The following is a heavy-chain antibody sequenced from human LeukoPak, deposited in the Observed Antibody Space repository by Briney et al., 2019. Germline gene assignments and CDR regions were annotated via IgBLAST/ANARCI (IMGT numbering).Heavy chain of an antibody. Sequence: GGSLRLSCAASGFTFDDYAMHWVRHAPGKGLEWVSGISWNSGSIGYADSVKGRFTISRDNAKNSLYLQMNSLRAEDTALYYCAKGCSSTSCYISYYYYYMDVWGKGTTVTVSS. CDR1: GFTFDDYA. CDR3: AKGCSSTSCYISYYYYYMDV. V-gene: IGHV3-9*01. CDR2: ISWNSGSI. J-gene: IGHJ6*03. D-gene: IGHD2-2*01.